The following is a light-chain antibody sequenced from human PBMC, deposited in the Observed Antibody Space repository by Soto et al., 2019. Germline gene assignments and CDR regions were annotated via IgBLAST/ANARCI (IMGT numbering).Light chain of an antibody. CDR2: DVN. Sequence: QSVLTQPASVSGSPGQSITVSCTGTSSDIGGSTYVSWYQQHPGKAPRLIIYDVNDRPSGVAARFSASKSGNTASLTISGLQAEDEDDYYCTSYTRSALYVFGTGTKLTVL. CDR1: SSDIGGSTY. J-gene: IGLJ1*01. V-gene: IGLV2-14*03. CDR3: TSYTRSALYV.